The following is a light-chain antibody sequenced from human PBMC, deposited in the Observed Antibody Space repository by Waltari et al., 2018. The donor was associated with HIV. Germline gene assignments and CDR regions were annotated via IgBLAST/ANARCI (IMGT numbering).Light chain of an antibody. V-gene: IGLV10-54*04. CDR1: RNHVGNQG. CDR3: ATWDISLSAVV. CDR2: RDN. Sequence: QAGLTQLPSVSKGMRQTATLTCTGNRNHVGNQGAAWLQQHQGHPPKLLSYRDNKRPSGMSERFSASRSGNTASLTITGVQPEDEADYFCATWDISLSAVVFGGGTTLTVL. J-gene: IGLJ2*01.